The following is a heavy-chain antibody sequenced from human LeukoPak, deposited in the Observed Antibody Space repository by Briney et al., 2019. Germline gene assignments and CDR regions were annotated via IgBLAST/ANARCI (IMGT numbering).Heavy chain of an antibody. J-gene: IGHJ4*02. D-gene: IGHD3-3*01. V-gene: IGHV4-34*01. CDR3: ARTTYYDFWSGYFDY. CDR2: IYYSGST. CDR1: GGSFSGYY. Sequence: SETLSLTCAVYGGSFSGYYWSWIRQPPGKGLEWIGSIYYSGSTYYNPSLKSRVTISVDTSKNQFSLKLSSVTAADTAVYYCARTTYYDFWSGYFDYWGQGTLVTVSS.